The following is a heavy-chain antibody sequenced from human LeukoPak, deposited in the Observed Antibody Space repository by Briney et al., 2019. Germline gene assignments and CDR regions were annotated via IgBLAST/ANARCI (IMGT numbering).Heavy chain of an antibody. V-gene: IGHV4-59*01. CDR3: TRGSIAYYYMDV. J-gene: IGHJ6*03. CDR1: GGSISSYY. Sequence: ASETLSLTCTVSGGSISSYYWSWIRQPPGKGLEWIGNIYYSGSTNYNPSLKSRVTISVDTSKNQFSLKLSSVTAADTAVYYCTRGSIAYYYMDVWGKGTTVTISS. D-gene: IGHD3-22*01. CDR2: IYYSGST.